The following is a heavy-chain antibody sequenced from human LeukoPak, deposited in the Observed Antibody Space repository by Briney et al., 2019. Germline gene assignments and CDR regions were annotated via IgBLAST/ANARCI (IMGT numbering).Heavy chain of an antibody. CDR3: ARESMIRGVTHFDY. J-gene: IGHJ4*02. D-gene: IGHD3-10*01. V-gene: IGHV4-4*07. CDR2: LYPIGTT. CDR1: GDPISSFY. Sequence: SETLSLTCTVSGDPISSFYWSWIRQPAGKGLEWIGRLYPIGTTKSIPSLKSRVTMSLDTSKNQFSLRLSSVTAADTAVYYCARESMIRGVTHFDYWGQGTLVTVSS.